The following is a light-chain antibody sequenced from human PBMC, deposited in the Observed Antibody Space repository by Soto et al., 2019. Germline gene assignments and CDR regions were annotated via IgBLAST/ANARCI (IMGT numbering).Light chain of an antibody. CDR1: QRVHG. J-gene: IGKJ1*01. CDR3: QQSDAYPRT. Sequence: DIQMTQSPSTLSASVGDRVTITCRASQRVHGLAWYQQKPGKPPTLLIYKSSALNSGVPSRFSGSVSGTEFTLTISSLQPDDFATYYCQQSDAYPRTFGQGTKVEIK. CDR2: KSS. V-gene: IGKV1-5*03.